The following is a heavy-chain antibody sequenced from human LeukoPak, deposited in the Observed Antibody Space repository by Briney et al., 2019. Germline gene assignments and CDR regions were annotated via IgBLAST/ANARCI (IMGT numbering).Heavy chain of an antibody. J-gene: IGHJ4*02. D-gene: IGHD6-13*01. CDR3: ARGRIAAAGNCDY. V-gene: IGHV4-34*01. CDR2: INHSGST. Sequence: PSETLSLTCAVYGGSFSGYYWSWIRQPPGKGLEWIGEINHSGSTNYNPSLKSRVTMSVDTSKNQFSLKLNSLTAADTAVYYCARGRIAAAGNCDYWGQGTLVTVSS. CDR1: GGSFSGYY.